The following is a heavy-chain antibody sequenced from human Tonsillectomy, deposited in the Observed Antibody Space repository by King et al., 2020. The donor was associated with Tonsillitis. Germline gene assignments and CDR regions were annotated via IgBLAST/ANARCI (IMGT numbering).Heavy chain of an antibody. CDR2: IYPGDSDT. Sequence: VQLVESGAEVKKPGESLKISCKGSGYSFTSYWIGWVRQMPGKGLEWMGIIYPGDSDTRYSPSFQGQVTIPADKSISTAYLQWSSLKASDTAMYYCARARSCSSTSCRHFDYWGQGTLLTVSS. V-gene: IGHV5-51*01. CDR1: GYSFTSYW. D-gene: IGHD2-2*01. CDR3: ARARSCSSTSCRHFDY. J-gene: IGHJ4*02.